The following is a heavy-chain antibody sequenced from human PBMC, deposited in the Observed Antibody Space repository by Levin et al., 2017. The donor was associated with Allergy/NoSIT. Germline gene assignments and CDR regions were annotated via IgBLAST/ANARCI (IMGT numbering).Heavy chain of an antibody. CDR1: GGSISSSSYY. CDR2: IYYSGST. J-gene: IGHJ4*02. D-gene: IGHD6-13*01. CDR3: ARLEAWGIAASL. V-gene: IGHV4-39*01. Sequence: SETLSLTCTVSGGSISSSSYYWGWIRQPPGKGLEWIGSIYYSGSTYYNPSLKSRVTISVDTSKNQFSLKLSSVTAADTAVYYCARLEAWGIAASLWGQGTLVTVSS.